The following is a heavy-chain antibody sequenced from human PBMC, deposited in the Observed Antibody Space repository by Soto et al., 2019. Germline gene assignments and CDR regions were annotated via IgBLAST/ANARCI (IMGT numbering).Heavy chain of an antibody. V-gene: IGHV1-18*01. D-gene: IGHD2-8*01. CDR2: ISGYNGDT. J-gene: IGHJ6*02. Sequence: QGQLVQSGPEVKKPGASVKVSCKTSGYTFSRYGISWVRQAPGQGLEWMGWISGYNGDTNYAQKVQGRVTRTIETSXXTAYMELRSLTSDDTAIYYCAKNGQPPYYYYGMDVWGQGTTVTVSS. CDR3: AKNGQPPYYYYGMDV. CDR1: GYTFSRYG.